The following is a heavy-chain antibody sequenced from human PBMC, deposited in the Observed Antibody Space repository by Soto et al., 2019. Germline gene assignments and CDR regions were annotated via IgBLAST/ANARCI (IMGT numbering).Heavy chain of an antibody. D-gene: IGHD2-15*01. Sequence: VGSVKVSFKAYGGAFSSYAISLVRQAPGQGLEWMGGIIPIFGTANYAQKFQGRVTITADESTSTAYMELSSLGSEDTAVYYCARDPDPSPRRVGYFDYWGQGTMVTVSS. CDR1: GGAFSSYA. J-gene: IGHJ4*02. CDR3: ARDPDPSPRRVGYFDY. V-gene: IGHV1-69*13. CDR2: IIPIFGTA.